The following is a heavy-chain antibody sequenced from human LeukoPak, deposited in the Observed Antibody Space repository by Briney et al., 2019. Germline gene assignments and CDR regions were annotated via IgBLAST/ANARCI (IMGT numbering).Heavy chain of an antibody. D-gene: IGHD3-10*01. Sequence: ASVKVSCTASGYTFTSYGISWVRQASGQGLKWMGWISAYNGNTNYAQKLQSRVTMTTDTSTSTAYMELRSLRSDDTAVYYCARDNYYGSGSPIYYYYMDVWGKGTTVTVSS. CDR2: ISAYNGNT. CDR1: GYTFTSYG. CDR3: ARDNYYGSGSPIYYYYMDV. V-gene: IGHV1-18*01. J-gene: IGHJ6*03.